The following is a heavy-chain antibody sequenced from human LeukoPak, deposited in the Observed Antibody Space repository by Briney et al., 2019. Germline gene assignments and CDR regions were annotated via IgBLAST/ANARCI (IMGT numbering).Heavy chain of an antibody. D-gene: IGHD3-10*01. CDR3: ARAGGSGSYSPFDY. CDR1: GYSISSGYY. CDR2: IYHSGST. J-gene: IGHJ4*02. Sequence: SETLSLTCAVSGYSISSGYYWGWFRQPPGKGLEWIGSIYHSGSTYYNPSLKSRVTISVDTSKNQFSLKLSSVTAADTAVYYCARAGGSGSYSPFDYWGQGTLVTVSS. V-gene: IGHV4-38-2*01.